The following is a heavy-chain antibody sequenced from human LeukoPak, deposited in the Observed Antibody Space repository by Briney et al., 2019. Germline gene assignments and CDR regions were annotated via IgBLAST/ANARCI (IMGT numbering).Heavy chain of an antibody. V-gene: IGHV3-30*01. J-gene: IGHJ4*02. CDR1: GFTFSSYA. CDR3: ARDGPLTWNYYTYYFDY. D-gene: IGHD1-7*01. CDR2: ISYDGSNK. Sequence: GGSLRLSCAASGFTFSSYAMHWVRQAPGKGLEWVAVISYDGSNKYYADSVKGRFTISRDNSKNTPYLQMNSLRAEDTAVYYCARDGPLTWNYYTYYFDYWGQGTLVTVSS.